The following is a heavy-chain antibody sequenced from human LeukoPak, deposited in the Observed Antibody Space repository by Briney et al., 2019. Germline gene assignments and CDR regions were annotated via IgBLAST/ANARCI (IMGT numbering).Heavy chain of an antibody. V-gene: IGHV3-23*01. CDR1: GFTFSSYA. CDR2: ISGSGGST. CDR3: AKDPSVVPAANWFDP. Sequence: GGSLRLSCAASGFTFSSYAMSWARQAPGKGLEWVSAISGSGGSTYYADSVKGRFTISRDNSKNTLYLQMNSLRAEDTAVYYCAKDPSVVPAANWFDPWGQGTLVTVSS. J-gene: IGHJ5*02. D-gene: IGHD2-2*01.